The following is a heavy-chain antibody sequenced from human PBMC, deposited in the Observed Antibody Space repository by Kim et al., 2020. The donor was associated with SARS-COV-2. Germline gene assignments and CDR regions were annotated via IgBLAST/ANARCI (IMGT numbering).Heavy chain of an antibody. D-gene: IGHD3-9*01. V-gene: IGHV3-23*01. CDR3: AKGPRLPILTGYN. Sequence: TDSVKGRFTISRDNSKNTLYLQMNSLRAEDTAVYYCAKGPRLPILTGYNWGQGTLVTVSS. J-gene: IGHJ4*02.